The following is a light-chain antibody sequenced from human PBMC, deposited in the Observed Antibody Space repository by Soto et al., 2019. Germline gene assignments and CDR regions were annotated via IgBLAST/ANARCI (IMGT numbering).Light chain of an antibody. J-gene: IGLJ1*01. V-gene: IGLV2-14*03. CDR1: SSDVGSDYNY. CDR3: CSYTSISTYV. Sequence: QSVLTQPASVSGSPGQSIAISCTGTSSDVGSDYNYVSWYQQHPGKAPKLMVYDISTRPSGVSNRFSGSKSGTTASLTISGLQAEDEADYYYCSYTSISTYVFGTGT. CDR2: DIS.